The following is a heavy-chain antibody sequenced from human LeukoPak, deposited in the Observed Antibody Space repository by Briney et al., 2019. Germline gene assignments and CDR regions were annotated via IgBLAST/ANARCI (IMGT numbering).Heavy chain of an antibody. D-gene: IGHD7-27*01. V-gene: IGHV1-8*01. CDR1: GYTFTSYE. Sequence: ASVTVSCQTAGYTFTSYESNWVRQATGQGVEWLGWLSPNTGDAGYAQKFQGRVTMTRDTSTNTAYMEPSALTSEDTAVYYCARNPPRTGHFNSWGQGALVTVSS. CDR2: LSPNTGDA. J-gene: IGHJ4*02. CDR3: ARNPPRTGHFNS.